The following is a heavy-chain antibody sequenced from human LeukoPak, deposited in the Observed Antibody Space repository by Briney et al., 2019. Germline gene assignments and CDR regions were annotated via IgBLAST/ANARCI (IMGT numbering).Heavy chain of an antibody. CDR3: ARGPRSADWYSIDY. J-gene: IGHJ4*02. CDR1: GGSISPYY. V-gene: IGHV4-4*07. Sequence: SETLSLTCTVSGGSISPYYWSWIRQPAGKGLEWIGRIYNNENTNYNASLKSRVTISVDTSKNQFSLRLSSVTAADTAIYYCARGPRSADWYSIDYWGQGTLVTVSS. CDR2: IYNNENT. D-gene: IGHD3-9*01.